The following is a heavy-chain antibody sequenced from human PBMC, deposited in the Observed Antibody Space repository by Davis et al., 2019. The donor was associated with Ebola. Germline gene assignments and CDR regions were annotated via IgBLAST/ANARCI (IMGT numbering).Heavy chain of an antibody. CDR2: IKSKTDGATI. Sequence: PGGSLRLSCAASGFTFSSYSMNWVRQAPGKGLEWVGRIKSKTDGATIDYTAPVKGRFTISRDDSKNTLYLQMNSLKTEDTAVYYCTTGGMTPRGYWGQGTLVTVSS. J-gene: IGHJ4*02. CDR1: GFTFSSYS. CDR3: TTGGMTPRGY. V-gene: IGHV3-15*05.